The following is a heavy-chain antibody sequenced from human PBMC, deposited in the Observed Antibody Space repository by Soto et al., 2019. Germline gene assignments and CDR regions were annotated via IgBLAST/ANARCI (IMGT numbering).Heavy chain of an antibody. D-gene: IGHD6-13*01. V-gene: IGHV4-59*01. CDR2: IHYGGST. CDR1: GGSISNYY. Sequence: QVQLQESGPGLVKPSETLSLTCTVSGGSISNYYWSWIRRPPGKGLEWIGYIHYGGSTNYNPSLKSRVTISVDTSKNQFSLKLSSVTAADTAVYYCARLTYSSNWYHDYWGQGTLVTVSS. J-gene: IGHJ4*02. CDR3: ARLTYSSNWYHDY.